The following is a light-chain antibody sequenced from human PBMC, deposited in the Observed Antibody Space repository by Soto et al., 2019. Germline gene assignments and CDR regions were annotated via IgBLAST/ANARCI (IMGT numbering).Light chain of an antibody. V-gene: IGKV1-5*03. Sequence: DIQMTQSPSTLSASLGDRVTITCRASQSIGSWLAWYQQKPGKAPKLLIYKASSLESGVPSRFSGSGSGTEFTLTISGLQPDDFATYYCQQYNSYSPYTFGQGTKLEIK. CDR1: QSIGSW. CDR2: KAS. J-gene: IGKJ2*01. CDR3: QQYNSYSPYT.